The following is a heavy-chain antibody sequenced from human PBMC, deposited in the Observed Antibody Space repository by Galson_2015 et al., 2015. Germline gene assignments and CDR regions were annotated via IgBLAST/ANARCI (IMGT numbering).Heavy chain of an antibody. CDR2: IKQDGSEK. V-gene: IGHV3-7*03. J-gene: IGHJ4*02. CDR3: ARLKRGYSSGWYHYYFDY. Sequence: SLRLSCAASGFTFSSYWISWVRQAPGKGLEWVANIKQDGSEKYYVDSVKGRFTISRDNAKNSLYLQMNSLRAEDTAVYYCARLKRGYSSGWYHYYFDYWGQGILVTVSS. CDR1: GFTFSSYW. D-gene: IGHD6-19*01.